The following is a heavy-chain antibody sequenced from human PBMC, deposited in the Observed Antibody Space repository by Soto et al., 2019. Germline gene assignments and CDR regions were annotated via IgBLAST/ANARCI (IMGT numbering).Heavy chain of an antibody. V-gene: IGHV1-3*01. J-gene: IGHJ4*02. D-gene: IGHD3-10*01. CDR2: INAGNGNT. CDR3: ARGLYYYGSGSSYYFDY. Sequence: ASVKVSCKASGYTFTSYAMHWVRQAPGQRLEWMGWINAGNGNTKYSQEFQGRVTITRDTSASTAYMELSSLRSEDTAVYYCARGLYYYGSGSSYYFDYWGQGTLVTVSS. CDR1: GYTFTSYA.